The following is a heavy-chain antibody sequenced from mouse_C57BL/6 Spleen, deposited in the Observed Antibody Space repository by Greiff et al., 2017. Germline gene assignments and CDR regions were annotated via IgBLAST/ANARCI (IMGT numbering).Heavy chain of an antibody. CDR2: ISGGGGNT. D-gene: IGHD1-1*01. J-gene: IGHJ2*01. CDR3: ARHGYYGSSAPFDY. Sequence: EVKVVESGGGLVKPGGSLKLSCAASGFTFSSYTMSWVRQTPEKRLEWVATISGGGGNTYYPDSVKGRFTISRDNAKNTLYLQMSSLRSEDTALYYCARHGYYGSSAPFDYWGQGTTLTVSS. CDR1: GFTFSSYT. V-gene: IGHV5-9*01.